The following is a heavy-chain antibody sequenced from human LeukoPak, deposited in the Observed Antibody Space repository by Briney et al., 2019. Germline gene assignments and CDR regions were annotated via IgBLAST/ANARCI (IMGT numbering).Heavy chain of an antibody. CDR2: ISYDGSNH. Sequence: PGGSLRLSCAASGFSFSNYAMHWVRQAPGKGLEWVAVISYDGSNHYYADSVKGRFTISRDNSKNTLYLQMNSLRAEDTAVYYCAKDRGDYWGQGTLVTVSS. CDR3: AKDRGDY. J-gene: IGHJ4*02. V-gene: IGHV3-30-3*01. CDR1: GFSFSNYA.